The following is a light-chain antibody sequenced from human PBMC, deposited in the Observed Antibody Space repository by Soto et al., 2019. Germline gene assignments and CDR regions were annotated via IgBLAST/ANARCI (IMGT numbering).Light chain of an antibody. J-gene: IGLJ2*01. CDR1: KLGDKY. Sequence: ELTQPPSVSVSPGQTASITCSGDKLGDKYACWYQQKPGQSPVLVIYQDSKRPSGIPERFSGSNSGNTATLTISGTQAMDEADYYCQAWDNSPHVVFGGGTKVTVL. V-gene: IGLV3-1*01. CDR3: QAWDNSPHVV. CDR2: QDS.